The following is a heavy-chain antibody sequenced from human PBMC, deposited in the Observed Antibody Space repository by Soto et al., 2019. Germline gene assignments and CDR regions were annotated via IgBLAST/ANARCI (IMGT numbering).Heavy chain of an antibody. CDR1: GYNFNKYA. V-gene: IGHV3-23*01. J-gene: IGHJ3*02. CDR2: ISSGGDNT. Sequence: EVQLLESGGGLGLPGGSLRLSCVASGYNFNKYAVSWVRQAPGKGLDWVSAISSGGDNTHYADSVKGRFTITRDSTKNMLYLEMNSLTVEDTAVYYCVRRAQYFDSTGFHAFDIWGQGTRVTVSS. CDR3: VRRAQYFDSTGFHAFDI. D-gene: IGHD3-22*01.